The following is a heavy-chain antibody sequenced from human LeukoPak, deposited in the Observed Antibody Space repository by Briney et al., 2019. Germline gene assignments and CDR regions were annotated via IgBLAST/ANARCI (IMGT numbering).Heavy chain of an antibody. V-gene: IGHV3-21*01. CDR2: ISSSSSYI. CDR1: GFTFSSYS. J-gene: IGHJ4*02. CDR3: ARERYGDYGFDY. D-gene: IGHD4-17*01. Sequence: PGGSLRLSCAASGFTFSSYSMNWVRQAPGKGLEWVSSISSSSSYIYYADSVKGRFTISRDNAKNSLYLQMNSLRAEDTAVYYCARERYGDYGFDYWGQGTLVTVSS.